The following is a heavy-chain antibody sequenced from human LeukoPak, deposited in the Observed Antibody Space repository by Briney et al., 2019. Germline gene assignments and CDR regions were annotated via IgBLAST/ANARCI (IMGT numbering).Heavy chain of an antibody. J-gene: IGHJ4*02. V-gene: IGHV3-9*01. Sequence: GGSLRLSCAASGFTFDDYAMHWVRQAPGKGLEWVSGISWNSGSIGYADSVKGRFTISRDNAKNSLYLQMNSLRPEDTAVYYCAKDVPAAYFDYWGQGTLVTVSS. CDR3: AKDVPAAYFDY. D-gene: IGHD2-2*01. CDR1: GFTFDDYA. CDR2: ISWNSGSI.